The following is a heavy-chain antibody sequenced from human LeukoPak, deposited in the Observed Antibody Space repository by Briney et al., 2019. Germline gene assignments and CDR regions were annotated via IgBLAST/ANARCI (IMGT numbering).Heavy chain of an antibody. CDR1: GFIFSNYP. J-gene: IGHJ4*02. D-gene: IGHD3-10*01. CDR3: AREYASGSYRGYFDY. CDR2: ISPGGTNK. Sequence: GGSLRLSCAASGFIFSNYPLHCVRQAPGMGLEWVAVISPGGTNKYYADSVKGRFTVSSDNSKNTLYVQMNSLRAEDTAVYYCAREYASGSYRGYFDYWGQGTLVTVSS. V-gene: IGHV3-30*04.